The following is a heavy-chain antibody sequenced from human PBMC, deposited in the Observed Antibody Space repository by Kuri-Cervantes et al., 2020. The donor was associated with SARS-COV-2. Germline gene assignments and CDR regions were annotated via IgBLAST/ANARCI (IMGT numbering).Heavy chain of an antibody. CDR1: GGSISSYY. J-gene: IGHJ6*03. Sequence: GSLRLSCTVSGGSISSYYWSWIRQPAGKGLERIGRIYTSGSTNYNPSLKSRVTMSVDTSKNQFSLKLSSVTAADTAVYYCARGYYYYYYMDVWGKGTTVTVSS. V-gene: IGHV4-4*07. CDR3: ARGYYYYYYMDV. CDR2: IYTSGST.